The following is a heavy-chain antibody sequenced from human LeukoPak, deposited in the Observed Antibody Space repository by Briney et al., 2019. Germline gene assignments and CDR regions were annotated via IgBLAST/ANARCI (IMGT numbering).Heavy chain of an antibody. CDR1: GFTFSSYW. CDR3: ARQYSYDSSGSYPWDY. Sequence: PAGSLRLSCVASGFTFSSYWMHWVRQAPGKGLVWVSRINSDGSSTTYADSVKGRFTISRDNAENTLYLQMNSLRAEDTAMYYCARQYSYDSSGSYPWDYWGQGTLVTAST. V-gene: IGHV3-74*01. CDR2: INSDGSST. J-gene: IGHJ4*02. D-gene: IGHD3-22*01.